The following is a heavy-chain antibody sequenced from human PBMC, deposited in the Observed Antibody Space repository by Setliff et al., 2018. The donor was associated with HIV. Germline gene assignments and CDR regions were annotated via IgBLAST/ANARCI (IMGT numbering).Heavy chain of an antibody. CDR1: GYSITSVYY. CDR3: ARLHIRFRSQD. D-gene: IGHD3-3*01. Sequence: SETLSLTCAVSGYSITSVYYWGWIRQPPGKGLEWIGSIYHNGSTYYNPSLKSRVSILVDISKNQFSLKLSSVTAADTAVYYCARLHIRFRSQDWGKGTPVTVSS. J-gene: IGHJ6*04. V-gene: IGHV4-38-2*01. CDR2: IYHNGST.